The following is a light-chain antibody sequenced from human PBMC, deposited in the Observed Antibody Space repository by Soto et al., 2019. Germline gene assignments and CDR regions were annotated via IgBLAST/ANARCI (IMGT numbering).Light chain of an antibody. CDR2: DAS. CDR1: QGISSA. CDR3: QQFNSYCT. V-gene: IGKV1-13*02. J-gene: IGKJ5*01. Sequence: AIQLTQSPSSLSASVGDRDTITCRASQGISSALAWYQQKPGKAPKLLIYDASSLESGVPSRFSGSGSGTDFTLTISSLQPEDFATYYCQQFNSYCTFGQGTRLEIK.